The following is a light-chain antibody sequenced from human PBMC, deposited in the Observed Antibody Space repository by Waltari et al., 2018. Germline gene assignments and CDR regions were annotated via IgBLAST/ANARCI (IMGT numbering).Light chain of an antibody. V-gene: IGLV1-44*01. Sequence: QSVVTQPPSRSGAPGQRVTIFCSGGSSNIGRNTVNWYQHVPGTAPKLLIYSNDQRPSGVPDRFSGSKSGTSASLAIGGLQSEDEADYYCAAWDDSLNAYVFGSGTRAAVL. CDR1: SSNIGRNT. CDR3: AAWDDSLNAYV. CDR2: SND. J-gene: IGLJ1*01.